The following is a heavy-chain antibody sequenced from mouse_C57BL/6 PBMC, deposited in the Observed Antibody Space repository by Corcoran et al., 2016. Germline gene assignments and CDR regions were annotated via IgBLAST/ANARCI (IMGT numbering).Heavy chain of an antibody. CDR3: ARSYYCSSYGYAMYY. CDR1: GCTFTDYY. D-gene: IGHD1-1*01. J-gene: IGHJ4*01. V-gene: IGHV1-36*01. CDR2: VYPYNGGT. Sequence: DVQLQQSGPVLVKPGPSVKISCKASGCTFTDYYLHRVKQSQVKSLEWIGLVYPYNGGTSYNEKFEGKATLTVDTSSSTAYMELNSLTSEDSAVYYCARSYYCSSYGYAMYYWGQGTSVTVSS.